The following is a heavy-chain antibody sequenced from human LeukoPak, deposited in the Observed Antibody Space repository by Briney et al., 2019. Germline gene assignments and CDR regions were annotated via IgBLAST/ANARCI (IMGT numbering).Heavy chain of an antibody. V-gene: IGHV3-33*01. CDR3: ARNLGLFGLNY. Sequence: GGSLRLSCAASGFTFRSYGFHWVRQAPGKGLEWVAVIWYDGSQKYYGDSVKGRFTVSRDDSKNTLSLQMNSLRAEDTAVYYCARNLGLFGLNYWGQGTLLTVSS. CDR2: IWYDGSQK. D-gene: IGHD3/OR15-3a*01. CDR1: GFTFRSYG. J-gene: IGHJ4*02.